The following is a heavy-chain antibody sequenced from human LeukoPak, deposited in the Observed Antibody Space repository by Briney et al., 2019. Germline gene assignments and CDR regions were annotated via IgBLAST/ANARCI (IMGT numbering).Heavy chain of an antibody. Sequence: SETLSLTCTVSGGSISSSSYYWGWIRQPPGKGLEWIGEINHSGSTNYNPSLKSRVTISVDTSKNQFSLKLSSVTAADTAVYYCARGPPIVVVPAAEYGMDVWGQGTTVTVSS. CDR2: INHSGST. J-gene: IGHJ6*02. D-gene: IGHD2-2*01. CDR3: ARGPPIVVVPAAEYGMDV. V-gene: IGHV4-39*07. CDR1: GGSISSSSYY.